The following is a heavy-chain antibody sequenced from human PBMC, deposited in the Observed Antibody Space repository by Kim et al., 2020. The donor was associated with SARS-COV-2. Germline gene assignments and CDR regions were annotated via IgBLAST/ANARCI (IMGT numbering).Heavy chain of an antibody. D-gene: IGHD2-15*01. CDR3: ARAPECSGGSCYLSYYYGMDV. CDR1: GGSVSSGSYY. V-gene: IGHV4-61*01. J-gene: IGHJ6*02. Sequence: SETLSLTCTVSGGSVSSGSYYWSWIRQPPGKVLEWLGYIYYSGSTNYNPSLKSRVTISVDTSKNQFSLKLSSVTAADTAVYYCARAPECSGGSCYLSYYYGMDVWGQVTTVTVSS. CDR2: IYYSGST.